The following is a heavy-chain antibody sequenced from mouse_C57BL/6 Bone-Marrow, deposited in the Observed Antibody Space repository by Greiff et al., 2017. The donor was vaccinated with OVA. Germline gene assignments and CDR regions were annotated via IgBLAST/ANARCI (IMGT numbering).Heavy chain of an antibody. Sequence: VQLKESGPGLVKPSQSLSLTCSVTGYSITSGYYWNWIRQFPGNKLEWMGYISYDGSNNYNPSLKNRISITRDTSKNQFFLKLNSVTTEDTATYYCARDPYGNFDCWGQGTTLTVSS. CDR1: GYSITSGYY. D-gene: IGHD1-1*02. J-gene: IGHJ2*01. CDR2: ISYDGSN. V-gene: IGHV3-6*01. CDR3: ARDPYGNFDC.